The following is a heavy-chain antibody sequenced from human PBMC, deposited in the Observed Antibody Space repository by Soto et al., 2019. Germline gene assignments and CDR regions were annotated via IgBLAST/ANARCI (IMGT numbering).Heavy chain of an antibody. CDR2: ISGSGDRT. D-gene: IGHD2-2*01. V-gene: IGHV3-23*01. CDR1: GFRFSTYA. J-gene: IGHJ6*02. Sequence: DVQLLESGGGLVQPGGSVRLPCEASGFRFSTYAQNWVRQAPGKGLEWVSVISGSGDRTYYADSVKGRFTISRDNSKNPLYLQMNSLRAEDTAVYYCASPIVVLEVMDSDYYYYGMGVWGQGTPVTVSS. CDR3: ASPIVVLEVMDSDYYYYGMGV.